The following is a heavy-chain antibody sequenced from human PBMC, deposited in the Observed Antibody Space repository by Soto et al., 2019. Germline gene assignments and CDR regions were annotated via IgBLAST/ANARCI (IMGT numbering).Heavy chain of an antibody. V-gene: IGHV1-3*01. CDR1: GYTFTSYT. CDR3: AKHLLAVAGYLHGMDV. CDR2: INAGTGNR. J-gene: IGHJ6*02. Sequence: ASVKVSCKASGYTFTSYTVNWVRQAPGQSLEWMGWINAGTGNRKSSQKFQGRVSITTNTSASTAYMELSSLTSEDTALYYCAKHLLAVAGYLHGMDVWGQGTTVTVSS. D-gene: IGHD6-19*01.